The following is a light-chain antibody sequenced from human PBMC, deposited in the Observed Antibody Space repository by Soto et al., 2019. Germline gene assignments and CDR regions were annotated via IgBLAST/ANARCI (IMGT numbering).Light chain of an antibody. Sequence: EIVLTQSPATLSLSPGERATLSCRASQSVSSYLAWYQQKPGQAPRLLIYDASNRATGIPARFSGSGSGTDFTLTISSLEPEDFAVYYCKQRSNWPLTFG. J-gene: IGKJ3*01. CDR1: QSVSSY. CDR3: KQRSNWPLT. CDR2: DAS. V-gene: IGKV3-11*01.